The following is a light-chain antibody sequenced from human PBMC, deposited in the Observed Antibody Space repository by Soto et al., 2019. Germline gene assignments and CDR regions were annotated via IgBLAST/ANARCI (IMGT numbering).Light chain of an antibody. J-gene: IGKJ1*01. CDR1: QSVSSNF. V-gene: IGKV3-20*01. Sequence: EIVLTQSPGTLSLSPGDRATLSCRASQSVSSNFLAWYQQKPGQAPRLLIYSASIRATGIPDRFSGSGSGKDFTLTIRRLEPEDFAMYFCDQYGSSPRTFVQGTKVEIK. CDR3: DQYGSSPRT. CDR2: SAS.